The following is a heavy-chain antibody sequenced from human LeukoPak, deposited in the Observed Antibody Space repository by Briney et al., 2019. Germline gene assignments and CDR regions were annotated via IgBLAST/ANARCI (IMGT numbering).Heavy chain of an antibody. D-gene: IGHD5-24*01. Sequence: GGSLRLSCAASGFTFSSYEMNWVRQAPGKGLEWVSLIASSDRNTYYTDSVRGRFTISRDNSKKTLSLQMNSLRVEDTAIYYCAKDIQLSAWGLGTMVTVSS. V-gene: IGHV3-23*01. CDR1: GFTFSSYE. CDR3: AKDIQLSA. CDR2: IASSDRNT. J-gene: IGHJ3*01.